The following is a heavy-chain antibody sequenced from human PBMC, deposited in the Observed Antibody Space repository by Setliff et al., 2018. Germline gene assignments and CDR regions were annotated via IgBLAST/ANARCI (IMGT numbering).Heavy chain of an antibody. D-gene: IGHD2-15*01. J-gene: IGHJ4*02. CDR2: IFYSGRT. CDR1: GGSVNSGYDN. CDR3: ARENGYCSGGACYFMFDY. Sequence: SETLSLTCTVSGGSVNSGYDNWNWLRQPAGKGLEWIGSIFYSGRTFYNPSLKSRVTISVDTSKNQFSLELSSVTAVDTAMYYCARENGYCSGGACYFMFDYWGQGTLVTVSS. V-gene: IGHV4-61*10.